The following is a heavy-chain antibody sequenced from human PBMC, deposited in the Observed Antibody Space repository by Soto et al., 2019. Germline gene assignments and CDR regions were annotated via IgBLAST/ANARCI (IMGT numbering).Heavy chain of an antibody. V-gene: IGHV3-30-3*01. CDR2: ISYDGSNK. J-gene: IGHJ4*02. CDR3: ARDKGYYFDY. CDR1: GFTFSSYA. Sequence: QVQLVESGGGVVQPGRSLRLSCAASGFTFSSYAMHWVRQAPGKGLEWVAVISYDGSNKYYADSVKGRFTISRDNSKNTLYLQMNSLRAEDTAVYYCARDKGYYFDYWGQGPLVTVSS.